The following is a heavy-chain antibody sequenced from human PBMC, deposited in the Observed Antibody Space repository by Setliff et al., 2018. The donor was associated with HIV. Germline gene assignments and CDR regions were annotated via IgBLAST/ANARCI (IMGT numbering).Heavy chain of an antibody. CDR2: IGAVGSPT. CDR3: ARKLRPGHGVDV. Sequence: PGESLKISCTASGFTFTSYAMGWVRQAAGKGLEWVSTIGAVGSPTHYAESVKGRFTISKDKSKNSMDLQMNSLRAEDTAIYYCARKLRPGHGVDVWGQGTTVTVSS. V-gene: IGHV3-23*01. CDR1: GFTFTSYA. D-gene: IGHD3-10*01. J-gene: IGHJ6*02.